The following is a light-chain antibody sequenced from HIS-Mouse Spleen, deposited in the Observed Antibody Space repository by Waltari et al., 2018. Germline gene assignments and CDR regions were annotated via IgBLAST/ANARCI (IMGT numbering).Light chain of an antibody. CDR2: EVS. J-gene: IGLJ3*02. CDR3: SSYTSSSTWV. V-gene: IGLV2-14*01. CDR1: SSDGGGYNY. Sequence: QSALTQPAPVSGSPGQSITISCTGTSSDGGGYNYVSCYQQHPGKAPKLMIYEVSNRPSGVSNRFSGSKSGNTASLTISGLQAEDEADYYCSSYTSSSTWVFGGGTKLTVL.